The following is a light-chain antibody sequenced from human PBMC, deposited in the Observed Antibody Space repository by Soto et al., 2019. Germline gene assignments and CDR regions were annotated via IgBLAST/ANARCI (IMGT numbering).Light chain of an antibody. CDR2: EVN. J-gene: IGLJ1*01. CDR3: SSYAGSSNV. Sequence: GARSDVGGYNYVSWYQQHPGKAPKLMIYEVNKRPSGVPDRFSGSKSGNTSSLTVSGLQAEDEADYYCSSYAGSSNVFGTGTKVTVL. V-gene: IGLV2-8*01. CDR1: RSDVGGYNY.